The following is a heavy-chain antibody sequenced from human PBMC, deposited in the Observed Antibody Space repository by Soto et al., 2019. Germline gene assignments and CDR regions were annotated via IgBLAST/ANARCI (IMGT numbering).Heavy chain of an antibody. J-gene: IGHJ6*02. D-gene: IGHD6-19*01. Sequence: LGGSLRLSCAASGFTFSSYGMHWVRQAPGKGLEWVAVIWYDGSNKYYADSVKGRFTISRDNSKNTLYLQMNSLRAEDTAVYYCAKDREVAVAGSYYYYYYGMDVWGQGTTVTVSS. CDR2: IWYDGSNK. CDR3: AKDREVAVAGSYYYYYYGMDV. CDR1: GFTFSSYG. V-gene: IGHV3-30*02.